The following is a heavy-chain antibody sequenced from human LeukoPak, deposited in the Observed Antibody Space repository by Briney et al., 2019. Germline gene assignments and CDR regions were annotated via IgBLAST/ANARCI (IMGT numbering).Heavy chain of an antibody. V-gene: IGHV1-69*04. CDR2: IIPILGIA. D-gene: IGHD3-10*01. Sequence: GASVKVSCKASGGTFSSYAISWVRQAPGQGLEWMGRIIPILGIANYAQKFQGRVTITADKSTSTAYKELSSLRSEDTAVYYCARDRIRGAPTGAYYYYGMDVWGQGTTVTVSS. CDR3: ARDRIRGAPTGAYYYYGMDV. CDR1: GGTFSSYA. J-gene: IGHJ6*02.